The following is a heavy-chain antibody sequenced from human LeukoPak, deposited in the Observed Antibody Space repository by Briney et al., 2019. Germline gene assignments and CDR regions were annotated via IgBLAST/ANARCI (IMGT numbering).Heavy chain of an antibody. J-gene: IGHJ4*02. V-gene: IGHV5-51*01. D-gene: IGHD6-13*01. CDR2: IYPGDSDT. CDR1: GYSFTSYW. Sequence: GASLRLSCKGSGYSFTSYWIGWVRQMPGKGLEWMGTIYPGDSDTRYSPSFQGQVTISVDKSISTAYLQWSSLKASDTAMYYCARGVGSSWYTSADYWGQGTLVTVSS. CDR3: ARGVGSSWYTSADY.